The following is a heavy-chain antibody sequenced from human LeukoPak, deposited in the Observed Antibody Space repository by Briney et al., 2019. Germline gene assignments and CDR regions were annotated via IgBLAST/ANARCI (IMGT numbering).Heavy chain of an antibody. V-gene: IGHV1-46*01. J-gene: IGHJ6*02. D-gene: IGHD5-18*01. CDR1: GYTFTSYY. CDR3: ARDGGYSYGRHYYYGMDV. CDR2: INPSGGST. Sequence: ASVKVSCKASGYTFTSYYMHWVRQAPGQGLEWMGIINPSGGSTSYAQKFRGRVTMARDTSTSTVYMELSSLRSEDTAVYYCARDGGYSYGRHYYYGMDVWGQGTTVTVSS.